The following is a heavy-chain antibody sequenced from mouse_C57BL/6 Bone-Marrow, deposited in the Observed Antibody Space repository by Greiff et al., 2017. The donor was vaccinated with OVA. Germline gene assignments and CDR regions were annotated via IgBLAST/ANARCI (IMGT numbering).Heavy chain of an antibody. Sequence: QVHVKQPGAELVKPGASVKLSCKASGYTFTSYWMHWVKQRPGQGLEWIGMIHPNSGSTNYNEKFKSKATLTVDKSSSTAYMQLSSLTSEDAAVYYCASRRTQYFDVWGTGTTVTVSS. CDR2: IHPNSGST. CDR1: GYTFTSYW. V-gene: IGHV1-64*01. CDR3: ASRRTQYFDV. J-gene: IGHJ1*03.